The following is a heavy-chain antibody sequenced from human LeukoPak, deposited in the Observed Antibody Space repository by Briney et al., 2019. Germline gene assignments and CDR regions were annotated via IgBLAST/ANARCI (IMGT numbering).Heavy chain of an antibody. V-gene: IGHV3-23*01. CDR1: GFTFSSYW. CDR3: AKSPPRALGGMDV. J-gene: IGHJ6*02. CDR2: ISGSGGST. Sequence: PGGSLRLSCAASGFTFSSYWMSWVRQAPGKGLEWVSAISGSGGSTYYADSVKGRFTIPRDNSKNTLYLQMNSLRAEDTAVYYCAKSPPRALGGMDVWGQGTTVTVSS.